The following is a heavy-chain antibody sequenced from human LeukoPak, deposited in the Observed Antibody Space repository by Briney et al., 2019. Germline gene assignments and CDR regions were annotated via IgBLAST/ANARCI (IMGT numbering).Heavy chain of an antibody. V-gene: IGHV3-53*01. D-gene: IGHD4-17*01. CDR2: IYSGGST. CDR3: ARRDHGDYGEDY. J-gene: IGHJ4*02. CDR1: GFTVSSNY. Sequence: GGSLRLSCAASGFTVSSNYMSWVRQAPGKGLEWVSVIYSGGSTYYADSVKGRFTISRDNSKNTLCLQMNSLRAEDTAVYYCARRDHGDYGEDYWGQGTLVTVSS.